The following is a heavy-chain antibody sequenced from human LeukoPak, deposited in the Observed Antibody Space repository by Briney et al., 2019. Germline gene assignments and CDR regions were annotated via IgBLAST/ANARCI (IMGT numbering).Heavy chain of an antibody. CDR1: GYTFTNYG. Sequence: ASVKVSCKASGYTFTNYGISWVRQAPGQGLEWMGWISAYNGNTNYVQKLQGRVTMTTDTSTSTAYMELRSLRSDDTAVYYCARDSNILTGEGFFDYWGQGTLVTVSS. CDR2: ISAYNGNT. J-gene: IGHJ4*02. CDR3: ARDSNILTGEGFFDY. V-gene: IGHV1-18*01. D-gene: IGHD3-9*01.